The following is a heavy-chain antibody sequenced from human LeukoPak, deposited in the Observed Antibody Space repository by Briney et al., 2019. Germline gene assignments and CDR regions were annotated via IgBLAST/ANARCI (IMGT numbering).Heavy chain of an antibody. CDR2: INPNSGGT. D-gene: IGHD2-2*02. Sequence: GASVKVSCTASGYTFTGYYMHWVRQAPGQGLEWMGWINPNSGGTNYAQKFQGRVTMTEDTSTDTAYMELSSLRSEDTAVYYCATTIGYCSSTSCYMNWFDPWGQGTLVTVSS. J-gene: IGHJ5*02. CDR3: ATTIGYCSSTSCYMNWFDP. V-gene: IGHV1-2*02. CDR1: GYTFTGYY.